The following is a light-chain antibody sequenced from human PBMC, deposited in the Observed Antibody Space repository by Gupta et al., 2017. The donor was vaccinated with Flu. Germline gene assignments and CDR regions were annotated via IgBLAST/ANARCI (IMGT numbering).Light chain of an antibody. V-gene: IGLV6-57*01. Sequence: NFMLTQPHSVSESPGKTVTISCTRSSGSIASNYVQWYQQRPGSSPTTLIYEYNQRPSGVPDRFSGSIDSSSNSASLTISGLKTDDEADYYCQSYDSSNHVVFGGGTKLTVL. CDR1: SGSIASNY. CDR2: EYN. CDR3: QSYDSSNHVV. J-gene: IGLJ2*01.